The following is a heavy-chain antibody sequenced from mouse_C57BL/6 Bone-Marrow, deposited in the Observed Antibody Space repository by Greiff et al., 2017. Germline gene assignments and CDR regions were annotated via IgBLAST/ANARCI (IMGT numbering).Heavy chain of an antibody. V-gene: IGHV1-4*01. Sequence: VKLVESGAELARPGASVKMSCKASGYTFTSYTMHWVKQRPGQGLEWIGYINPSSGYTKYNQKFKDKATLTADKSSSTAYMQLSSLTSEDSAVYYCARSKDYDRRYFDYWGQGTTLTGSS. J-gene: IGHJ2*01. D-gene: IGHD2-4*01. CDR3: ARSKDYDRRYFDY. CDR2: INPSSGYT. CDR1: GYTFTSYT.